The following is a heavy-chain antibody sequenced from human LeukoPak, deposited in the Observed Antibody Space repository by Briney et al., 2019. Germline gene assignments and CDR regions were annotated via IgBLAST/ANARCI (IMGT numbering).Heavy chain of an antibody. Sequence: ASVKVSCKASGYTFTSYGISWVRQAPGQGLEWMGWISAYNGNTNYAQKLQGSVTMTTDTSTSTAYMELRSLRSDDTAVYYCATTVVVVTAIDYYYGMDVWGQGTTVTVSS. D-gene: IGHD2-21*02. J-gene: IGHJ6*02. CDR3: ATTVVVVTAIDYYYGMDV. CDR2: ISAYNGNT. V-gene: IGHV1-18*01. CDR1: GYTFTSYG.